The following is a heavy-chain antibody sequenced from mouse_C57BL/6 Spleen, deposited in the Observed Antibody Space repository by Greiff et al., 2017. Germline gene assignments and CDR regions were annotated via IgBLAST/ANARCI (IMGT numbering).Heavy chain of an antibody. CDR3: ARGGLRQAMDY. CDR1: GFTFSSYG. J-gene: IGHJ4*01. CDR2: ISSGGSYT. Sequence: DVMLVESGGDLVKPGGSLKLSCAASGFTFSSYGMSWVRQTPDKRLEWVATISSGGSYTYYPDSVKGRFTISRDNAKNTLYLQMSSLKSEDTAMYYCARGGLRQAMDYWGQGTSVTVSS. D-gene: IGHD2-4*01. V-gene: IGHV5-6*02.